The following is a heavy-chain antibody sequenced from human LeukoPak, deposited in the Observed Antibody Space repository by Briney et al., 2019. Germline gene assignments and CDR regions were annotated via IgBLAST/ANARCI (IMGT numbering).Heavy chain of an antibody. Sequence: GSLRLSCAASGFTFSSYGMHWVRQAPGKGLEWVALIWYDGSNKYYADSVKGRFTISRDNSKNTLYLQMNSLRAEDTAVYYCAKGRGIAVAVIDYWGQGTLVTVSS. CDR3: AKGRGIAVAVIDY. J-gene: IGHJ4*02. D-gene: IGHD6-19*01. CDR1: GFTFSSYG. CDR2: IWYDGSNK. V-gene: IGHV3-30*02.